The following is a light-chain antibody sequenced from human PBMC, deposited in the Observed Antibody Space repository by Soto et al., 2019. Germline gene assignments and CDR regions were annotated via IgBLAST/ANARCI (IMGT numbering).Light chain of an antibody. V-gene: IGKV3-15*01. CDR3: QHYHRWPPFS. J-gene: IGKJ2*01. CDR2: DAS. Sequence: EIVVTQSPVTLSVSPGERVTLSCRASQTVATYITWYQQKPGQAPRLLIYDASTRATDVPARFSGSGSGTEFTLTITGLQSEDFAVYYCQHYHRWPPFSFGPGTKLEIK. CDR1: QTVATY.